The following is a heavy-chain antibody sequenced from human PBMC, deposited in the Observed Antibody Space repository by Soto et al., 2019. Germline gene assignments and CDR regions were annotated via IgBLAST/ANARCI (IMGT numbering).Heavy chain of an antibody. V-gene: IGHV6-1*01. CDR3: ARDVEDIVGTPSDAFDI. Sequence: KQSQTLSLPCAISGDSVSSNSAAWNWIRQSPSRGLEWLGRTYYRSKWYNDYAVSVKSRITINPDTSKNQFSLQLNSVTPEDTAVYYCARDVEDIVGTPSDAFDIWGQGTMVTVSS. CDR1: GDSVSSNSAA. CDR2: TYYRSKWYN. D-gene: IGHD5-12*01. J-gene: IGHJ3*02.